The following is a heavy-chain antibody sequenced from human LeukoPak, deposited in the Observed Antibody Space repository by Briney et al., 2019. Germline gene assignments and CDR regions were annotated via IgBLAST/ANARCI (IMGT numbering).Heavy chain of an antibody. D-gene: IGHD3-10*01. CDR3: ARDLSGSYDVYYYYGMDV. J-gene: IGHJ6*02. Sequence: GGSLRLSCAASGVTFSSYAMHWVRQAPGKGLEWVAVISYDGSNKYYADSVKGRFTISRDNSKNTLYLQMNSLRAEDTAVYYCARDLSGSYDVYYYYGMDVWGQGTTVTVSS. CDR2: ISYDGSNK. V-gene: IGHV3-30-3*01. CDR1: GVTFSSYA.